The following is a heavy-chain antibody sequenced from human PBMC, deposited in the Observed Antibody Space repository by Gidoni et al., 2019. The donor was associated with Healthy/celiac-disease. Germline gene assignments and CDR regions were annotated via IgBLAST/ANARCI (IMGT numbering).Heavy chain of an antibody. Sequence: QLQLQESGPGLVKPSETLSLTCTVSGGSISSSRYYWGWIRQPPGKGLEWIGSIYYSGSTYYNPSLKSRVTISVDTSKNQFSLKLSSVTAADTAVYYCAANRAGKRADKYYFDYWGQGTLVTVSS. CDR2: IYYSGST. V-gene: IGHV4-39*01. D-gene: IGHD3-10*01. CDR1: GGSISSSRYY. CDR3: AANRAGKRADKYYFDY. J-gene: IGHJ4*02.